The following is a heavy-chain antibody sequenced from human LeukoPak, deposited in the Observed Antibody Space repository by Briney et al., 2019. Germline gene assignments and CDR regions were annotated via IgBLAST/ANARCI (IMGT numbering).Heavy chain of an antibody. V-gene: IGHV4-30-4*01. CDR2: IYYSGST. J-gene: IGHJ4*02. Sequence: SETLSLTCTVSGGSISSSSYYWRWIRQPPGKGLVRIGYIYYSGSTYYNPSLKSRVTISVDTSKNQFSLKLSSVTAADTAVYYCARGQPRNYDSSGYTFDYWGQGTLVTVSS. D-gene: IGHD3-22*01. CDR1: GGSISSSSYY. CDR3: ARGQPRNYDSSGYTFDY.